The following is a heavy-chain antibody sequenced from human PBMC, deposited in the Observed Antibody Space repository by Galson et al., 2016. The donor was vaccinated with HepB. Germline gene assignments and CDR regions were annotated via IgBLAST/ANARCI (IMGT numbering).Heavy chain of an antibody. J-gene: IGHJ2*01. CDR3: ARDLGASPIVKLYFDL. D-gene: IGHD1-26*01. Sequence: SLRLSCAASGFTFSSYTMNWVRQAPGKGLEWVSSISGSTSYIYYADSLKGRFTVSRDNAKNSLYLQMNSLRAEDTAVYYCARDLGASPIVKLYFDLWGRGTLVTVSS. V-gene: IGHV3-21*01. CDR2: ISGSTSYI. CDR1: GFTFSSYT.